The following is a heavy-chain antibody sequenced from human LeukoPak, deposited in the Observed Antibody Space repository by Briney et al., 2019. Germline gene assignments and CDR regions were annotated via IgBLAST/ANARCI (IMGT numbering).Heavy chain of an antibody. J-gene: IGHJ4*02. V-gene: IGHV3-48*01. CDR3: AKSGYDILTGYYGY. Sequence: PGGSLRLSCAASGFTFSSYSMNWVRQAPGKGLEWVSYISSSSSTIYYADSVKGRFTISRDNAKNSLYLQMNSLRAEDTAVYYCAKSGYDILTGYYGYWGQGTLVTVSS. CDR1: GFTFSSYS. CDR2: ISSSSSTI. D-gene: IGHD3-9*01.